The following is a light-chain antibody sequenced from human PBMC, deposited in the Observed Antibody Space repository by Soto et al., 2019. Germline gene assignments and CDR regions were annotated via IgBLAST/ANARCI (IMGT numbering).Light chain of an antibody. V-gene: IGLV2-8*01. Sequence: QSVLTQPPSASGSPGQSVTISCAGTSCDVGGYKYVSWYQQYPGTVPKLMIYEVSERPSGVPDRFSGSKSGNTAFLTVSGLQAEDEADYYCLSYADTAYVFGTGTKLTVL. CDR2: EVS. CDR3: LSYADTAYV. CDR1: SCDVGGYKY. J-gene: IGLJ1*01.